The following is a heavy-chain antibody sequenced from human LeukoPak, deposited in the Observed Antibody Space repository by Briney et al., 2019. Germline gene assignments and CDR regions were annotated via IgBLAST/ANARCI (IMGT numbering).Heavy chain of an antibody. CDR2: IYSSGST. CDR1: GFSGSSNY. CDR3: ARAHGRITRDAYFDY. Sequence: GSLRLSCAASGFSGSSNYMSWVRQAPGKGLTWVSVIYSSGSTYYADSVKGRFAISRDDSKNTLHLQMDSLRAEDTAIYYCARAHGRITRDAYFDYWGQGTLVTVSS. D-gene: IGHD3-10*01. V-gene: IGHV3-53*01. J-gene: IGHJ4*02.